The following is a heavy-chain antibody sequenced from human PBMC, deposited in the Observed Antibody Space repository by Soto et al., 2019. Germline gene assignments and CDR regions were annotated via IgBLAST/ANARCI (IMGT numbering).Heavy chain of an antibody. CDR2: IYYSGST. Sequence: AETLSLTCTVSGGSISSSSYYWGRIRQPPGKGLEWIGSIYYSGSTYYNPSLKSRVTISVDTSKNQFSLKLSSVTAADTAVYYCARWEHYYDSSRYRELGAFDIWGQGTMVTVSS. J-gene: IGHJ3*02. CDR3: ARWEHYYDSSRYRELGAFDI. V-gene: IGHV4-39*01. D-gene: IGHD3-22*01. CDR1: GGSISSSSYY.